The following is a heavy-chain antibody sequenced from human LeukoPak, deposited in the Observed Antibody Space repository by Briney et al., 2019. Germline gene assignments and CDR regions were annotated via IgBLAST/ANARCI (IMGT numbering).Heavy chain of an antibody. CDR2: IYTSGTT. Sequence: SETLSLTCTVSGGSISTFYWSWIRQPAGKGLEWIGRIYTSGTTNYNPSLKSRVTMSVDTSKSQFSLKLSSVTAADTAVYYCARDSTGTYYFDYWGQGTLVTVSS. CDR3: ARDSTGTYYFDY. V-gene: IGHV4-4*07. J-gene: IGHJ4*02. CDR1: GGSISTFY.